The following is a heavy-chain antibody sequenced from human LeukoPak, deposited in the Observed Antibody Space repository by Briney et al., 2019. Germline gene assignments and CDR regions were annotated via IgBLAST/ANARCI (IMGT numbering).Heavy chain of an antibody. CDR3: AKPYYYGSRSYMDY. D-gene: IGHD3-10*01. J-gene: IGHJ4*02. CDR1: GFTFTNYG. CDR2: ISYDGSNT. V-gene: IGHV3-30*18. Sequence: PGGSLRLSCAASGFTFTNYGMHWVRQAPGKGLEWVAVISYDGSNTYYADSVKGRFTISRDKSKNMLYLQMNSLRAEDTAVYYCAKPYYYGSRSYMDYWGQGTLVTVSS.